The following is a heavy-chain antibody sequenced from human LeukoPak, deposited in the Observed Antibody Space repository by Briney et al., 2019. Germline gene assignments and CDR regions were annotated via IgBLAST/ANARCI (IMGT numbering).Heavy chain of an antibody. Sequence: ASVKVSCKASGGTFSSYAISWVRQAPGQGLEWMGWINPNSGGTNYAQKFQGRVTMTRDTSISTAYMELSRLRSDDTAVYYCARENPFDPWGQGTLVTVSS. J-gene: IGHJ5*02. V-gene: IGHV1-2*02. CDR3: ARENPFDP. CDR1: GGTFSSYA. CDR2: INPNSGGT.